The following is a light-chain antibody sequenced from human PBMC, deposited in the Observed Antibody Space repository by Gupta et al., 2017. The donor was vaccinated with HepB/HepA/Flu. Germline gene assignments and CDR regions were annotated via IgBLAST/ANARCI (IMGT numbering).Light chain of an antibody. CDR2: WAS. CDR3: QQYYTSPLT. J-gene: IGKJ4*01. V-gene: IGKV4-1*01. CDR1: QSVLYSSNNKNY. Sequence: DIVMTQSPASLAVSMGERATINCKSSQSVLYSSNNKNYLAWYQQKPGQPPKLLLYWASTRESGVPDRFTGSGSGTDFTLTVSSLRADDVAVYYCQQYYTSPLTFGGGTKVEIK.